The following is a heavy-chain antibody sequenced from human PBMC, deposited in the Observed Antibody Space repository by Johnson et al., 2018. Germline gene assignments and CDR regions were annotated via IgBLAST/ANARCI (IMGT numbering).Heavy chain of an antibody. V-gene: IGHV5-51*03. CDR1: GYSFTKYW. Sequence: VQLVQSGAEVKKPGESLKISCEGSGYSFTKYWIGWVRQMPGKGLDWMGIIYPGDSETRYSPSFQGQVTISVDKSISTAYLQWCSLKASDTARYYWARLKYSSGWILYALYIWGQGTMVTVSS. CDR3: ARLKYSSGWILYALYI. J-gene: IGHJ3*02. D-gene: IGHD6-19*01. CDR2: IYPGDSET.